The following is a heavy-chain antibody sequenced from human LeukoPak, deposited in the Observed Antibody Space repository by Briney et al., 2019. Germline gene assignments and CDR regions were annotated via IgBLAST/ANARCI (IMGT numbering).Heavy chain of an antibody. V-gene: IGHV1-18*01. J-gene: IGHJ4*02. CDR2: ISAYNGNT. D-gene: IGHD3-10*01. CDR1: GYTFTSYG. Sequence: ASVKVSCKASGYTFTSYGISWVRQAPGQGLEWMGWISAYNGNTNYAQKLQGRVTMTTDTSTSTAYMELRSLRSDDTAVYYCARDRVLWFGESTVTPDYWGQGTLVTVSS. CDR3: ARDRVLWFGESTVTPDY.